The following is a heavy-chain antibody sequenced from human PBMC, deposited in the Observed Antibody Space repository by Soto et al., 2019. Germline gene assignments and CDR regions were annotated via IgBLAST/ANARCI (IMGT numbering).Heavy chain of an antibody. CDR3: ARYIVATKCLDY. CDR2: IKNKPKSYTT. V-gene: IGHV3-72*01. J-gene: IGHJ4*02. Sequence: EVQLVESGGGLVQPGGSLRLSCAASGFTFSDHYMDWVRQAPGKGLEWIGRIKNKPKSYTTQYAASVKGRFTISRDDSINSLHLQMESLRADDTAVYYCARYIVATKCLDYWGQGTLVTVSS. D-gene: IGHD5-12*01. CDR1: GFTFSDHY.